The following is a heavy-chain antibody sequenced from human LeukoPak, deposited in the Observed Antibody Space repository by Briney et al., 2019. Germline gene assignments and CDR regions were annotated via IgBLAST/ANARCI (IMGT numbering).Heavy chain of an antibody. CDR2: ISGSGGST. V-gene: IGHV3-23*01. CDR1: GVTFSSYA. Sequence: PGGSLRLSCAASGVTFSSYAMSWVRQAPGKGLEWVSAISGSGGSTYYADSVKGRFTISRDNSKNTLYLQMNSLRAEDTAVYYCAKGDRYSYGKLDYWGQGTLVTVSS. D-gene: IGHD5-18*01. CDR3: AKGDRYSYGKLDY. J-gene: IGHJ4*02.